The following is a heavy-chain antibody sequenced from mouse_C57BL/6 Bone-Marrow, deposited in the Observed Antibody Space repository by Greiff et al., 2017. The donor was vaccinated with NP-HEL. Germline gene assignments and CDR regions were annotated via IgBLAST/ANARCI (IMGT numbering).Heavy chain of an antibody. D-gene: IGHD1-1*01. CDR1: GYTFTSYW. Sequence: QVQLQQPGAELVKPGASVKLSCKASGYTFTSYWMHWVKQRPGQGLEWIGMIHPNSGSTNYNEKFKSKATLTVDKSSSTAYMQLSSLTSEDSAVYYCARVGYYGTHWYFDVWGTGTTVTVSS. J-gene: IGHJ1*03. CDR2: IHPNSGST. CDR3: ARVGYYGTHWYFDV. V-gene: IGHV1-64*01.